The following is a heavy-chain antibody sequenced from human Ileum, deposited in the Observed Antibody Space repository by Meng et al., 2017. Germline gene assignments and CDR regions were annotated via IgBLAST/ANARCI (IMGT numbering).Heavy chain of an antibody. D-gene: IGHD4-23*01. CDR3: TRSSSHYSGHNY. Sequence: QVQRQQSGPGLVKPSQTLSLPWAISGDSVSSNSAAWNWFRQSPSRGLQWLGRTYYRSKWFNDYAVSVKSRITINPDTSKNQFSLQLNSVTPDDTAVFYCTRSSSHYSGHNYWGQGTLVTVSS. CDR2: TYYRSKWFN. CDR1: GDSVSSNSAA. V-gene: IGHV6-1*01. J-gene: IGHJ4*02.